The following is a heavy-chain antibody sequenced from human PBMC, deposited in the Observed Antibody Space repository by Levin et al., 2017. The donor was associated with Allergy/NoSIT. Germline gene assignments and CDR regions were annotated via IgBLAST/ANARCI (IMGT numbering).Heavy chain of an antibody. CDR3: ARPAESGVRSSSDAFDI. J-gene: IGHJ3*02. Sequence: GESLKISCKGSGYSFTSYWISWVRQMPGKGLEWMGRIDPSDSYTNYSPSFQGHVTISADKSISTAYLQWSSLKASDTAMYYCARPAESGVRSSSDAFDIWGQGTMVPVSS. CDR1: GYSFTSYW. V-gene: IGHV5-10-1*01. D-gene: IGHD3-10*01. CDR2: IDPSDSYT.